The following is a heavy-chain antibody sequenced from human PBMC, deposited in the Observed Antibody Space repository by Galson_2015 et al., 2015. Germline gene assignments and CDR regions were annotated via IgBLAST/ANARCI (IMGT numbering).Heavy chain of an antibody. CDR3: ARDRDSSSWDANFDY. V-gene: IGHV3-30*03. CDR1: GFTFSSYG. J-gene: IGHJ4*02. CDR2: ISYDGTNK. Sequence: SLRLSCAASGFTFSSYGMHWVRQAPGKGLEWVAVISYDGTNKYYGDSVKGRFTISRDNSKNTLYLQMNSLRAEDTAVYYCARDRDSSSWDANFDYWGQGTLVTVSS. D-gene: IGHD6-13*01.